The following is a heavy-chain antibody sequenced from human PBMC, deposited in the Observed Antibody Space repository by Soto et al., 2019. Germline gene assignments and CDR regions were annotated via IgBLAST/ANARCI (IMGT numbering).Heavy chain of an antibody. CDR3: ARPEGAAMVRGAAFDY. Sequence: VGSLRLSCAASGFTFSSYSMNWVRHSPGKGLEWVSSISSSSSYIYYADSVKGRFTISRDNAKNSLYLQMNSLRAEDTAVYYCARPEGAAMVRGAAFDYWGQGTLVTVSS. J-gene: IGHJ4*02. V-gene: IGHV3-21*01. CDR2: ISSSSSYI. CDR1: GFTFSSYS. D-gene: IGHD3-10*01.